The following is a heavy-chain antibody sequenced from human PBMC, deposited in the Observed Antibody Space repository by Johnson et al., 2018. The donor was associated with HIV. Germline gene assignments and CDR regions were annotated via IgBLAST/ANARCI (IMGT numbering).Heavy chain of an antibody. CDR3: TTERGYAYDI. V-gene: IGHV3-15*01. CDR1: GFTFDDFA. Sequence: VKLVESGGSVVRPGGSLRLSCVASGFTFDDFALTWVRQAPGKGLEWVGRIKSKTDGGTTDYAAPVKGRFTISRDDSKNTLYLQMNSLKTEDKGVYYCTTERGYAYDIWGQGTMVTVSS. J-gene: IGHJ3*02. CDR2: IKSKTDGGTT.